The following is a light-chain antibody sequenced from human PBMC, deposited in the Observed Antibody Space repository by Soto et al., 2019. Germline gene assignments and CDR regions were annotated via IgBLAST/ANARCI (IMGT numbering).Light chain of an antibody. J-gene: IGKJ1*01. CDR3: QQRSNWPWT. CDR2: DAS. CDR1: QSVIYF. Sequence: EIVLTQSPATLSLSPGERATLSCRASQSVIYFLAWYQQKPGQAPRLLISDASNRATGIPGRFSGSGSATDFNLTISSLEPEDFAVYSCQQRSNWPWTFGQGTKVEIK. V-gene: IGKV3-11*01.